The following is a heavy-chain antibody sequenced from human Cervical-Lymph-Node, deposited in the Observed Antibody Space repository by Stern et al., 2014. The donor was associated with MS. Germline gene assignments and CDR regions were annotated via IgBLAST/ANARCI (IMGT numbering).Heavy chain of an antibody. J-gene: IGHJ4*02. CDR3: ARSGTVTTKFDF. V-gene: IGHV3-21*01. Sequence: EVQLVESGGGLVKPGGSLRLSCAASGFTFSSYIMHWVRQAPGKGLEWVSSISGNGAYTSYTESLKGQFTISRDNTNDSLYLPMNSLRAEDTAVYYCARSGTVTTKFDFWGQGTLVTVSS. CDR1: GFTFSSYI. D-gene: IGHD4-17*01. CDR2: ISGNGAYT.